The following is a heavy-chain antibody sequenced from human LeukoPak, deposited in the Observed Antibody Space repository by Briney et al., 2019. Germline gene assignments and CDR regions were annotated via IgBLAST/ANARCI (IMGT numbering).Heavy chain of an antibody. CDR1: GGSISSGDYY. J-gene: IGHJ5*02. Sequence: SETLSLTCTVSGGSISSGDYYWSWIRQPPGKGLEWIGYIYYSGSTYYNPSLKSRVTISVDTSKNQFSLKLSSVTVSDTSVYYCAREVYYDSSAPAWGQGTLVTVSS. CDR3: AREVYYDSSAPA. V-gene: IGHV4-30-4*01. D-gene: IGHD3-22*01. CDR2: IYYSGST.